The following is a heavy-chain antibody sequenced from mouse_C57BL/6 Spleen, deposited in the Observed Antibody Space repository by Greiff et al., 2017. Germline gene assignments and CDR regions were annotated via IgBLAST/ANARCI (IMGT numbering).Heavy chain of an antibody. CDR1: GFTFSDYG. Sequence: EVKLMESGGGLVKPGGSLKLSCAASGFTFSDYGMNWVRQAPEKGLEWVAYISSGSSTIYYADTLKGRFTISRDNAKNTLFLQMTSLRSEDTAIYYCERSLFAYWGQGILVTVSA. CDR3: ERSLFAY. D-gene: IGHD6-2*01. J-gene: IGHJ3*01. V-gene: IGHV5-17*01. CDR2: ISSGSSTI.